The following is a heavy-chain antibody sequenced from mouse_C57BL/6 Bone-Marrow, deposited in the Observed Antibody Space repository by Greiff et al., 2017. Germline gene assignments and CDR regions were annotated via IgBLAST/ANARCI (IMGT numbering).Heavy chain of an antibody. CDR2: IRLKSDNYAT. D-gene: IGHD2-5*01. Sequence: EVKVEESGGGLVQPGGSMKLSCVASGFTFSNYWMNWVRQSPEKGLEWVAQIRLKSDNYATHYAESVKGRFTISRDDSKSSVYLQMNNLRAEDTGIYYCTASTIVTLGAMDYWGQGTSVTVSS. CDR3: TASTIVTLGAMDY. CDR1: GFTFSNYW. V-gene: IGHV6-3*01. J-gene: IGHJ4*01.